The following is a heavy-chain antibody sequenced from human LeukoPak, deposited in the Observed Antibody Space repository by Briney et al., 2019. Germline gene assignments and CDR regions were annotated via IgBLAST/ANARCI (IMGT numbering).Heavy chain of an antibody. J-gene: IGHJ4*02. Sequence: GGSLRLSCAASGVTFSNYSMSWVRQAPGKGLEWVSSISGSGGNTYSADSVKGRFTISRDNSKNTLYLQMNSLRGEDTAVYYCAKDREGTIADYFDYWGQGTLVTVSS. CDR1: GVTFSNYS. V-gene: IGHV3-23*01. CDR3: AKDREGTIADYFDY. CDR2: ISGSGGNT. D-gene: IGHD1-7*01.